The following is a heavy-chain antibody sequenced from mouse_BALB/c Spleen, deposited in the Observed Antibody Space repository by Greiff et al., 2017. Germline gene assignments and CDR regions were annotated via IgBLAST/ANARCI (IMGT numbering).Heavy chain of an antibody. CDR2: INPSTGYT. J-gene: IGHJ4*01. V-gene: IGHV1-7*01. CDR1: GYTFTSYW. CDR3: ASRTVDYYAMDY. Sequence: QVQLQQSGAELAQPGASVKMSCKASGYTFTSYWLHWVKQRPGQGLEWIGYINPSTGYTVYNQKFKDKATLTADKSSSTAYMQLSSLTSEDSAVYYCASRTVDYYAMDYWGQGTSVTVSS. D-gene: IGHD1-1*01.